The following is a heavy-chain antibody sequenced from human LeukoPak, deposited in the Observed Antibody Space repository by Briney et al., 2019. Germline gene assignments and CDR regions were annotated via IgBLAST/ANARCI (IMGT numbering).Heavy chain of an antibody. CDR1: GFAFSASR. CDR2: IKQDGTEQ. CDR3: ARVGPPYYCYYMDV. J-gene: IGHJ6*03. V-gene: IGHV3-7*01. Sequence: GGSLRLSCAASGFAFSASRMSGVRQAPGKGLEWVANIKQDGTEQYTADSLKGRFTISRDHAKRLLFLQMNSLRAEDTAVYYCARVGPPYYCYYMDVWGNGTTVTVSS.